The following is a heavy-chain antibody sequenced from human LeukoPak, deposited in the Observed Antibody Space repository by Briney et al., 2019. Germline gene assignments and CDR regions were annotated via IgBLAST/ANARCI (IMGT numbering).Heavy chain of an antibody. Sequence: GGSLRLSCAASGFTFSSYSMNWVRQAPGKGLEWVSSISSSSSYIYYADSVKGRFTISRDNAKNSLYLQMNSLRAEDTAVYYCAREGFGELLLSYFDYWGQGTLATVSS. CDR2: ISSSSSYI. J-gene: IGHJ4*02. CDR3: AREGFGELLLSYFDY. D-gene: IGHD3-10*01. V-gene: IGHV3-21*01. CDR1: GFTFSSYS.